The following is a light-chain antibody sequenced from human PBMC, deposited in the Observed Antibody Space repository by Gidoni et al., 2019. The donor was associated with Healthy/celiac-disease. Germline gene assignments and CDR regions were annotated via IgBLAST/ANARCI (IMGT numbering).Light chain of an antibody. J-gene: IGKJ5*01. CDR1: QSVSSN. Sequence: ERVMTQSPATLSVSPGERATLSCRASQSVSSNLALYQQQPGQAPRLLIYGASTRATGIPARFSVSGSGTEFTLTISSLQSEDFAVYYCQPYNTWSVTFGQGTRLESK. CDR3: QPYNTWSVT. V-gene: IGKV3-15*01. CDR2: GAS.